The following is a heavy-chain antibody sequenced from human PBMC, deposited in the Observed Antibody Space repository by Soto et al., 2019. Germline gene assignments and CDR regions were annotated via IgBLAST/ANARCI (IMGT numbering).Heavy chain of an antibody. CDR2: IYYSGST. D-gene: IGHD2-2*01. CDR1: GGSISSYY. CDR3: AREGSTPDY. Sequence: SETLSLTCTVSGGSISSYYWSWIRQPPGKGLEWIGYIYYSGSTNYNPSLKSRVTISVDTSTSTAYMELRSLRSDDTAVYYCAREGSTPDYWGQGTLVTVSS. J-gene: IGHJ4*02. V-gene: IGHV4-59*01.